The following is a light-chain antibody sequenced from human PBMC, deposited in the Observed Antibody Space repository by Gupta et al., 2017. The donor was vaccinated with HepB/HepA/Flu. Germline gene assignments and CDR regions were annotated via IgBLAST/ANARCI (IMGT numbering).Light chain of an antibody. V-gene: IGLV2-23*02. CDR1: SSDVGIYNL. J-gene: IGLJ1*01. CDR3: CSYAGSSTYV. CDR2: EVS. Sequence: QSALTQPASVSGSPGQSITISCTGTSSDVGIYNLVSWYQQHPGKAPKLMIYEVSKRPSGFSNRFSGSKSGNTASLTISGLQAEDEADYYCCSYAGSSTYVFGTGTKVTVL.